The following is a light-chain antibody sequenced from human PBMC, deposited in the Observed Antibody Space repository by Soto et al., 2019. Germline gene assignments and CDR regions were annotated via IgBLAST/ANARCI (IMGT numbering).Light chain of an antibody. Sequence: QSVLTQPASVSGSPGESITISCTGTSSDVGGYNSVSWYQHHPGKAPKLIIYDVGDRPSGVSYRFSGSKSGNTASLTISGLQTEDEADYYCCSYAGTVASVFGTGTKVTVL. CDR1: SSDVGGYNS. V-gene: IGLV2-14*03. CDR2: DVG. CDR3: CSYAGTVASV. J-gene: IGLJ1*01.